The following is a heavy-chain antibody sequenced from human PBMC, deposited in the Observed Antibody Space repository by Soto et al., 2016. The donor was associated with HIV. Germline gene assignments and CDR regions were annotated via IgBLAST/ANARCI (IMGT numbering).Heavy chain of an antibody. V-gene: IGHV1-69*01. J-gene: IGHJ4*02. CDR3: ARGGVDCSSSSCFDVLDY. CDR2: IIPMLGSA. CDR1: GGTFSTFG. D-gene: IGHD2-2*01. Sequence: QVQLVQSGAEVKKPGSSVKVSCKASGGTFSTFGVSWVRQAPGQGLEWMGGIIPMLGSATYTQKFQGRVTITAVESTNTAFMELSSLRSGDTAVYYCARGGVDCSSSSCFDVLDYWGQGTLVTVSS.